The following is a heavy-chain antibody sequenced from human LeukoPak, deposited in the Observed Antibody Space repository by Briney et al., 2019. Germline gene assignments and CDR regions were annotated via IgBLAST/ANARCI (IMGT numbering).Heavy chain of an antibody. D-gene: IGHD6-25*01. CDR3: ASSDYYYYYMDV. Sequence: PSETLSLTCTVSGGSISSHYWSWIRQPPGKGLEWIGYIYYSGSTNYNPSLKSRVTISVDTSKNQFSLKLSSVTAVDTAVYYCASSDYYYYYMDVWGKGTTVTVSS. J-gene: IGHJ6*03. V-gene: IGHV4-59*11. CDR2: IYYSGST. CDR1: GGSISSHY.